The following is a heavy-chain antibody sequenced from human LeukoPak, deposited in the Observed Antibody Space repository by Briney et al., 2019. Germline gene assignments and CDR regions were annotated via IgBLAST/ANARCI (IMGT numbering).Heavy chain of an antibody. J-gene: IGHJ6*02. D-gene: IGHD3-22*01. CDR3: ARVPINYDISGYCQVGMDV. Sequence: GASVKVSCKVSGVTFSSYAISWVRQAPGQGLESMGRIIPIFGIANYAQKFQGRVTITADKSTSTAYMELSSLRSEDTAVYYCARVPINYDISGYCQVGMDVWGQGTTVTVSS. CDR2: IIPIFGIA. CDR1: GVTFSSYA. V-gene: IGHV1-69*04.